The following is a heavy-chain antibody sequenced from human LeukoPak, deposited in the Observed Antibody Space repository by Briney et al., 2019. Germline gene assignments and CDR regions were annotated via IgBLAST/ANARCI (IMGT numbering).Heavy chain of an antibody. CDR1: GFTFSSYS. CDR3: ARKAVYNPQPHFDY. V-gene: IGHV3-21*01. Sequence: PGGSLRLSCAASGFTFSSYSMNWVRQAPGKGLEWVSSISSSSSYIYYADSVKGRFTISRDNAKNSLYLQMNSLRAEDTAVYYCARKAVYNPQPHFDYWGQGSLVGVSS. J-gene: IGHJ4*02. D-gene: IGHD6-19*01. CDR2: ISSSSSYI.